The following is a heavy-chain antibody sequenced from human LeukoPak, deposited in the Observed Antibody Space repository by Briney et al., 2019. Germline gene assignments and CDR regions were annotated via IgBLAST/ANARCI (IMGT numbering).Heavy chain of an antibody. D-gene: IGHD6-13*01. J-gene: IGHJ4*02. CDR2: ISGGSGYI. CDR1: GFTFSSYS. Sequence: GGSLRLSCAASGFTFSSYSMSWVRQAPGKGLEWVSSISGGSGYIYYADSVKGRFTISRDNAKNSLYLQMNSLRAEDTAVYYCVGGPIAAAGEDYWGQGILVTVSS. CDR3: VGGPIAAAGEDY. V-gene: IGHV3-21*01.